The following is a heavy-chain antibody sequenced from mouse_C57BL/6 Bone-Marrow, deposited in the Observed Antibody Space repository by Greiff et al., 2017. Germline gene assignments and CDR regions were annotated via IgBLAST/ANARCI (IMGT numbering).Heavy chain of an antibody. CDR1: GYTFTGYW. J-gene: IGHJ3*01. D-gene: IGHD1-1*01. CDR3: ARGPYYYAWFAY. Sequence: QVQLQQSGAELMKPGASVKLSCKATGYTFTGYWIEWVKQRPGHGLEWIGEILPGSGSTNYTEKFKGKATFTADTSSNTAYMQLSSLTTEDSAIYYCARGPYYYAWFAYWGQGTLVTVSA. CDR2: ILPGSGST. V-gene: IGHV1-9*01.